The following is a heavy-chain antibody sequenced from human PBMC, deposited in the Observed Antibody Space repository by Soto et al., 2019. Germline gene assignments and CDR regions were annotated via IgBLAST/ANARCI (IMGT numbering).Heavy chain of an antibody. CDR3: ARGRIVVAAFAY. CDR2: MNPNTGNI. CDR1: GYTFTSSD. J-gene: IGHJ4*02. V-gene: IGHV1-8*01. Sequence: QVQLVQSGAEVKKSGASVKVSCKASGYTFTSSDINWVRQATGQGLEWMGWMNPNTGNIDYTQRFQGRISMNRQHKIPRADMKMSGRNSADTAVYYCARGRIVVAAFAYWGQGTLVTVSS. D-gene: IGHD2-15*01.